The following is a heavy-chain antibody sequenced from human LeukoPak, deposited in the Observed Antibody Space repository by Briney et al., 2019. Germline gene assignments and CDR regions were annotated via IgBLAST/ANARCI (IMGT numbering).Heavy chain of an antibody. Sequence: TSETLSLTCAVYCGSFSGYYWSWIRQPPGKGLEWIGEINHSGSTNYNPSLKSRVTISVDTSKNQFSLKLSSVTAADTAVYYCASLYVVPAATRGHYYYGMDVWGQGTTVTVSS. D-gene: IGHD2-2*01. CDR3: ASLYVVPAATRGHYYYGMDV. J-gene: IGHJ6*02. CDR1: CGSFSGYY. V-gene: IGHV4-34*01. CDR2: INHSGST.